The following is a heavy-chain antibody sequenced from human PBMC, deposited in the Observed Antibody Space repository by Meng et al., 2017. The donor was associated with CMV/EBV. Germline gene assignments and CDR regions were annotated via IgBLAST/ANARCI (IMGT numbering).Heavy chain of an antibody. Sequence: GGSLRLSCAASGFTFSSYSMNWVRQATGKGLEWVSAIGTAGDTYYPGSVKGRFTISRENAKNSLYLQMNSLRAGDTAVYYCARGGPLRGFDIWGQGTMVTVSS. CDR2: IGTAGDT. CDR1: GFTFSSYS. J-gene: IGHJ3*02. V-gene: IGHV3-13*01. CDR3: ARGGPLRGFDI. D-gene: IGHD3-16*01.